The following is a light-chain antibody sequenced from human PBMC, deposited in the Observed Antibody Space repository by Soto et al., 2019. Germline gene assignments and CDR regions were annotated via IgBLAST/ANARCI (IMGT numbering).Light chain of an antibody. J-gene: IGKJ4*01. Sequence: ITIPKFHSSLYASIGAGATITCRQGQIFDTYLNWYQQKAGKAPKLLIYGVSKLQSGVPPRFSGSGSGTEFTLTITGLQPEDFATYYCQQSYSSPLLAFGGGTKVEIK. CDR3: QQSYSSPLLA. CDR1: QIFDTY. V-gene: IGKV1-39*01. CDR2: GVS.